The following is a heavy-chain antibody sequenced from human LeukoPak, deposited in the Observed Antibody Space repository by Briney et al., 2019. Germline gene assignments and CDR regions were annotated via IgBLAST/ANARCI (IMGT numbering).Heavy chain of an antibody. CDR2: IYYSGST. Sequence: SQTLSLTCTVSGGSISSGGYYWSWIRQHPGKGLEWIGYIYYSGSTYYNPSLKSRVTISVDTSKNQFSLKLSSVTAADTAVYYCARSHQLLNYYYYGMDVWGQGTTVTVSS. D-gene: IGHD2-2*01. J-gene: IGHJ6*02. V-gene: IGHV4-31*03. CDR3: ARSHQLLNYYYYGMDV. CDR1: GGSISSGGYY.